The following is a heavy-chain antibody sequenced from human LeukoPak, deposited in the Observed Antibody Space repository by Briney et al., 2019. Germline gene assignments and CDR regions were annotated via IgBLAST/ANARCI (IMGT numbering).Heavy chain of an antibody. CDR2: INTNTGNP. Sequence: ASVKVSCKASGYTFTSYAMNWVRQAPGQGLERMGWINTNTGNPTYAQGFTGRFVFSLDTSVSTAYLQISSLKAEDTAVYYCARDSIRLYDFWSGYKDYCGQGTLVTVSS. D-gene: IGHD3-3*01. CDR1: GYTFTSYA. J-gene: IGHJ4*02. CDR3: ARDSIRLYDFWSGYKDY. V-gene: IGHV7-4-1*02.